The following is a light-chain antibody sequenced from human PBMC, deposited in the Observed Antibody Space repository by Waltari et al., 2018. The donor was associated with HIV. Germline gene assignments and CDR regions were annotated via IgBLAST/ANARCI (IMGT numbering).Light chain of an antibody. Sequence: SYELTQPPSVSVSPGQTASITCSGDNLGAKYVSWYQQKAGQSPVLVILQDSKRPSGIPERFSGSNSGNTATLTISGTQAMDEADYYCQAWDSRTSFGGGTKLTVL. CDR3: QAWDSRTS. J-gene: IGLJ2*01. CDR2: QDS. V-gene: IGLV3-1*01. CDR1: NLGAKY.